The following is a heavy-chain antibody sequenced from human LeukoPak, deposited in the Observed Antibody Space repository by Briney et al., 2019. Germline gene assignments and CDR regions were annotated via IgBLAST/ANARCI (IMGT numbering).Heavy chain of an antibody. D-gene: IGHD6-13*01. CDR3: ASQPCHTSTWPSYYFDY. V-gene: IGHV4-59*01. Sequence: PSETLSLTCTVSGGSISSYYWSWIRQPPGKGLEWIGYVYYSGSTNYNHSLKSRVTISVGTSKNQFSLKLSSVTAADTAVYYCASQPCHTSTWPSYYFDYWGQGTLVTVSS. CDR1: GGSISSYY. CDR2: VYYSGST. J-gene: IGHJ4*02.